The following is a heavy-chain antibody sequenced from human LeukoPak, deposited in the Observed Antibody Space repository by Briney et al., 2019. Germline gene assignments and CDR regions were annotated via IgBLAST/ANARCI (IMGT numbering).Heavy chain of an antibody. CDR3: ARRYNPSGFDY. V-gene: IGHV4-39*01. D-gene: IGHD1-1*01. CDR2: IYYSGST. CDR1: GGSISSSSYY. J-gene: IGHJ4*02. Sequence: PSETLSLTCTVSGGSISSSSYYWGWIRQPPGKGLEWIGSIYYSGSTYYNPSLESRVTISVDTSKNQFSLKLSSVTAADTAVYYCARRYNPSGFDYWGQGTLVTVSS.